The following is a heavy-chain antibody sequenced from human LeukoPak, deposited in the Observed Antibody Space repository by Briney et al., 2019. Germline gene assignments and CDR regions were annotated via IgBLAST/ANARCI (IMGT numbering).Heavy chain of an antibody. V-gene: IGHV3-23*01. CDR3: ARRVGATFYYYGMDV. D-gene: IGHD1-26*01. CDR2: ISGSGGST. J-gene: IGHJ6*02. CDR1: GFTFSSYA. Sequence: GGSLRLSCAASGFTFSSYAMSWARQAPGKGLEWVSAISGSGGSTYYADSVKGRFTISRDNSKNTLYLQMNSLRAEDTAVYYCARRVGATFYYYGMDVWGQGTTVTVSS.